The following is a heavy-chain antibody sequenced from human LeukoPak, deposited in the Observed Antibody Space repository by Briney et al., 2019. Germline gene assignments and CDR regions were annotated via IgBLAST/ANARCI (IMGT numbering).Heavy chain of an antibody. CDR1: GFTFDDNA. CDR2: ISWNSGSI. V-gene: IGHV3-9*01. Sequence: GGSLRLSCAASGFTFDDNAMHWVRQAPGKGLEWVSGISWNSGSIGYADSVKGRFTISRDNAKNSLYLQMNSLRAEDTALYYCAKDIMRSMSYYYYYGMDVWGQGTTVTVSS. D-gene: IGHD3-16*01. CDR3: AKDIMRSMSYYYYYGMDV. J-gene: IGHJ6*02.